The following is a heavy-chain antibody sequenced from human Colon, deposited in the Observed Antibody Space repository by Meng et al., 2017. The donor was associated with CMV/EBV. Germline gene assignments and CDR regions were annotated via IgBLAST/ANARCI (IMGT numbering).Heavy chain of an antibody. Sequence: SGYTFTGYYMHWVRQAPGQGLEWMGWINPNSGGTNYAQKFQGRVTMTRDTSISTAYMELSRLRSDDTAVYYCARARGIAAAGKSFDYWGQGTLVTVSS. J-gene: IGHJ4*02. CDR3: ARARGIAAAGKSFDY. D-gene: IGHD6-13*01. CDR2: INPNSGGT. CDR1: GYTFTGYY. V-gene: IGHV1-2*02.